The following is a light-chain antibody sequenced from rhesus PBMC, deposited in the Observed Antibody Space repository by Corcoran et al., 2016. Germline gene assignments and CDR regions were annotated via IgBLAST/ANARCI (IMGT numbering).Light chain of an antibody. CDR2: KAS. CDR1: QGISSW. J-gene: IGKJ1*01. Sequence: DIQMTQSPSSLSASVGDTVTITCQASQGISSWLAWYQQNPGKAPKVLIYKASRLQGGVPSRFSGSGSGTDFTLTISNLQPEDFATYYCLQYASTPWTFGPGTKVEIK. CDR3: LQYASTPWT. V-gene: IGKV1-21*01.